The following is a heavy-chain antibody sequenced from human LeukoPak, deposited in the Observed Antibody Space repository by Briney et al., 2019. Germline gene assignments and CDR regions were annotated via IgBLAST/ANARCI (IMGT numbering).Heavy chain of an antibody. Sequence: GGSLRLSCAASGFTFSRNGMHWVRQAPGKGLEWVAFIRYDGGNKYYADSVKGRFTISRDNSKNTLYLQMNSLRAEDTAVYYCARRAGAYSHPYDYWGQGTLVTVSS. CDR2: IRYDGGNK. V-gene: IGHV3-30*02. J-gene: IGHJ4*02. CDR3: ARRAGAYSHPYDY. D-gene: IGHD4/OR15-4a*01. CDR1: GFTFSRNG.